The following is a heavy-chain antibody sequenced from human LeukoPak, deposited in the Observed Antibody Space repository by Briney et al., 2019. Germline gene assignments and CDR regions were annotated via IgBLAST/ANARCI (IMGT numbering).Heavy chain of an antibody. CDR1: GGSISSSSYY. D-gene: IGHD6-19*01. J-gene: IGHJ4*02. Sequence: SETLSLTCTVSGGSISSSSYYWGWIRQPPGKGLEWIGSIYYSGSTYYNPSLKSRVTISVDTSKNQFSLKLSSVTAADTAVYYCARQSSGWYGFYYFDYWGQGTLVTVSS. V-gene: IGHV4-39*01. CDR3: ARQSSGWYGFYYFDY. CDR2: IYYSGST.